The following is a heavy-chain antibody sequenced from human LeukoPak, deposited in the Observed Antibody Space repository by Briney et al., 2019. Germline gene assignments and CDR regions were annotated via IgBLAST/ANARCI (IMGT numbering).Heavy chain of an antibody. D-gene: IGHD4-17*01. Sequence: GGSLRLSCAASGFMFSSYEMNWVRQAPGKGLEWVGRIKSKTDGGTTDYAAPVKGRFTISRDDSKNTLYLQMNSLKTEDTAVYYCTTDPPIYGAPPFDYWGQGTLVTVSS. CDR2: IKSKTDGGTT. CDR1: GFMFSSYE. CDR3: TTDPPIYGAPPFDY. J-gene: IGHJ4*02. V-gene: IGHV3-15*01.